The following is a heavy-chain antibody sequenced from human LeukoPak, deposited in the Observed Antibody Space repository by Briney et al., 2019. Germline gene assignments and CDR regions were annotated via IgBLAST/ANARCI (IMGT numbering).Heavy chain of an antibody. CDR3: ARTGHYQFDS. J-gene: IGHJ4*02. V-gene: IGHV1-18*01. CDR1: GYSFTDYD. D-gene: IGHD3-9*01. CDR2: VSIYNDNT. Sequence: ASVKVSCKASGYSFTDYDFSWVRQAPGQGLEWLGWVSIYNDNTNYAREFQDRITMTTDISTSTAYMKLKSLTSDDTAVYFCARTGHYQFDSWGQGTLVTVSS.